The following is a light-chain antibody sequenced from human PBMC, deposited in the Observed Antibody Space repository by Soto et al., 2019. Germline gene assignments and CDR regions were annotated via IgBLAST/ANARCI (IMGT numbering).Light chain of an antibody. CDR3: QQSYSTPIT. CDR2: AAS. V-gene: IGKV1-39*01. J-gene: IGKJ5*01. Sequence: DIQITPSPSALSASLGDSVTITCQASQDISDVLNWYQQQPGKAPKVLIYAASNLQSGVPSRFSGSGSGTDFTLTISSLQHEDFATYYCQQSYSTPITFGQGTRLETK. CDR1: QDISDV.